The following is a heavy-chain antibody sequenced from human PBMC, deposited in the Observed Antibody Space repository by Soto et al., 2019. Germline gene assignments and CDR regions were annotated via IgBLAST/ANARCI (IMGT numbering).Heavy chain of an antibody. CDR3: ASLSRYCSSTSCWAYFDY. CDR1: GGSIRSYY. CDR2: IYYSGST. D-gene: IGHD2-2*01. Sequence: SETLSLTCSVSGGSIRSYYWGWIRQPPGKGLEWIAYIYYSGSTNYNPSLKSRVTISVDTSKNQFSLKLSSVTAADTAVYYCASLSRYCSSTSCWAYFDYWGQGTLVTVSS. J-gene: IGHJ4*02. V-gene: IGHV4-59*01.